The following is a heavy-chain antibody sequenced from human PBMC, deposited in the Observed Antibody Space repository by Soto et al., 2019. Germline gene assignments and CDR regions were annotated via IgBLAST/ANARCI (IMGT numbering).Heavy chain of an antibody. CDR1: GGSISSGGYS. Sequence: SETLSLTCAVSGGSISSGGYSWSWIRQPPGKGLEWIGYIYHSGSTYYNPSLKSRVTISVDRSKNQFSLKLSSVTAADTAVYYCARHTNYYGSGSYSFLYYYGMDVWGQGTTVTVS. J-gene: IGHJ6*02. CDR3: ARHTNYYGSGSYSFLYYYGMDV. V-gene: IGHV4-30-2*01. CDR2: IYHSGST. D-gene: IGHD3-10*01.